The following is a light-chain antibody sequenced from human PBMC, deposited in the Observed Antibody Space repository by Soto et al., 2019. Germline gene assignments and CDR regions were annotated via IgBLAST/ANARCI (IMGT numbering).Light chain of an antibody. CDR3: QQYCSYPRT. CDR1: QGISSY. V-gene: IGKV1-8*01. J-gene: IGKJ1*01. CDR2: AAS. Sequence: AIRMTQSPSSFSASTGDRVTITCRASQGISSYLAWYQQKPGKAPNLLIYAASTLQSGVPSRFSGSGSGTDFTLTITCLQSEDFATYYCQQYCSYPRTFGQGTKVEIK.